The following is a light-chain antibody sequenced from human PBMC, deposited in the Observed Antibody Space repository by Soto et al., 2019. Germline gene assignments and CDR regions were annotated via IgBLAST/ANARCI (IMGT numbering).Light chain of an antibody. CDR1: QSVFYSSRNKNY. CDR2: WAS. CDR3: QHYYTTPPT. V-gene: IGKV4-1*01. J-gene: IGKJ1*01. Sequence: DIVMTQSPDSLAVSLGERATIHCKSSQSVFYSSRNKNYLAWYQQKPGQPPKLLISWASSQEFGVPDRFSGSGSGTDFTLTISSLQAEDVAIYYCQHYYTTPPTFGQGTKVEI.